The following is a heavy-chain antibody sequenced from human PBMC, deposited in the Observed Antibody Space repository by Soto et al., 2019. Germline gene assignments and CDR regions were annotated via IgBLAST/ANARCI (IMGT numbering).Heavy chain of an antibody. V-gene: IGHV3-53*01. CDR1: GLTVSGKKY. Sequence: DVQMVESGGGLIQPWGSLRLSCAVSGLTVSGKKYVACVRQAPGKGLEWVSGFYDLDGTYYADSLKGRFTTSGDSSRTIVYLQMNGLRPEDTAVYYCATWHLQEHAYDVWGQGTTVTVSS. CDR3: ATWHLQEHAYDV. CDR2: FYDLDGT. J-gene: IGHJ3*01. D-gene: IGHD4-4*01.